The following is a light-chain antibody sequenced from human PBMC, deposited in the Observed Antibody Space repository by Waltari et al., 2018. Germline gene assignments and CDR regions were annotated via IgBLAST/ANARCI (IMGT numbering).Light chain of an antibody. J-gene: IGLJ2*01. Sequence: QSALTQPPSASGSLGQSVTISCTGTSRDIGGYNFVSWYQQYPGNAPKLIIFEVTKRPSGVPDRFSCSTSGNTASLTVAGLQAEDEADYYCSSYGGSNDVIFGGGTKITVL. V-gene: IGLV2-8*01. CDR1: SRDIGGYNF. CDR3: SSYGGSNDVI. CDR2: EVT.